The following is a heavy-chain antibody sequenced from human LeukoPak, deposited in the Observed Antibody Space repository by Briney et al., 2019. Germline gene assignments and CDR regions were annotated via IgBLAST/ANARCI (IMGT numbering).Heavy chain of an antibody. J-gene: IGHJ6*03. V-gene: IGHV3-23*01. Sequence: PGGSLRLSCAASGFTFSSYAMSWVRQAPGKGLEWVSAISGSGGSTYYADSVKGRFTIARDNSKNTLYLQMNSLRDEDTAVYFCAKVSYWGGYYMDVWGKGTTVTVSS. CDR3: AKVSYWGGYYMDV. D-gene: IGHD2-21*01. CDR1: GFTFSSYA. CDR2: ISGSGGST.